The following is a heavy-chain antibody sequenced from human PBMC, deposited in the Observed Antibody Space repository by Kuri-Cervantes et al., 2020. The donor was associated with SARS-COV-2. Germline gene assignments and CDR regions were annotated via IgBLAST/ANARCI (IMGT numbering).Heavy chain of an antibody. D-gene: IGHD3-10*01. V-gene: IGHV3-30-3*02. CDR3: AKTSLVRGLPFDY. J-gene: IGHJ4*02. CDR1: GFTFSNYA. Sequence: GGSLRLSCAASGFTFSNYAMHWVRQAPGKGLEWVAIISYDGSNKYYADSVKGRFTISRDNSKNTLYLQMNSLRAEDTAVYYCAKTSLVRGLPFDYWGQGTLVTVSS. CDR2: ISYDGSNK.